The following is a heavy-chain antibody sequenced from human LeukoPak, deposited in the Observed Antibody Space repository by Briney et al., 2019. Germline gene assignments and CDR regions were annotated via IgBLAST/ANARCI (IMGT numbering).Heavy chain of an antibody. D-gene: IGHD2-2*01. V-gene: IGHV3-23*01. CDR2: VSGSGGST. J-gene: IGHJ4*02. CDR1: GFTFSSYA. Sequence: PGGSLRLSCAASGFTFSSYAMSWVRQAPGKGLQWVSAVSGSGGSTYYADSVKGRFTISRDSSKNTLYLQMNSLRAEDTAVYYCAKDVFVSTSYYLDYWGQGTLVTVSS. CDR3: AKDVFVSTSYYLDY.